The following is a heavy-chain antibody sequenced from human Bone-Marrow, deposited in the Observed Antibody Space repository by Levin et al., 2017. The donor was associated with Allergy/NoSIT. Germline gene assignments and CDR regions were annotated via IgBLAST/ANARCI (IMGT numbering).Heavy chain of an antibody. CDR1: GFSLDTNGLG. Sequence: SGPTLVKPTQTLTLTCTFSGFSLDTNGLGVAWIRQPPGKALEWLALVYWHDHKRYNPSLRSRLTITKESSKDQVVLTLTNVDPLDTATYFFAHIPAGLATTPHYFDHGGQGALVIVSS. D-gene: IGHD6-25*01. V-gene: IGHV2-5*01. J-gene: IGHJ4*02. CDR2: VYWHDHK. CDR3: AHIPAGLATTPHYFDH.